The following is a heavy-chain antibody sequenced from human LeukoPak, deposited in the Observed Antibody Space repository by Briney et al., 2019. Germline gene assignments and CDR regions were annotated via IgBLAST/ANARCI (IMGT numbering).Heavy chain of an antibody. Sequence: PSETLSLTCTVSGGSISSSSYYWGWIRQPPGKGLEWIGSIYYSGSTNYNPSLKSRLTISVDTSKNQFSLRLRSVTAADTAVYYCAREQFQLPSGSFDIWGQGTTVTVSS. CDR2: IYYSGST. CDR3: AREQFQLPSGSFDI. CDR1: GGSISSSSYY. J-gene: IGHJ3*02. D-gene: IGHD2-2*01. V-gene: IGHV4-39*07.